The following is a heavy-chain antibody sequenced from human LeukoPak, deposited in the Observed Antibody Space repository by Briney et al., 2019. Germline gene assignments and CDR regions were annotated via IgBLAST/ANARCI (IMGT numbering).Heavy chain of an antibody. D-gene: IGHD3-3*01. J-gene: IGHJ6*02. Sequence: GESLRLSCTVSGFTFDDYAMHWVRHTPGKGLEWVAGITWNRDNIGYGDSVKGRFTISRDNAENSLYLQMNSLRAEDTAVYYCARDLSADPDVWGQGTMVTVSS. CDR3: ARDLSADPDV. V-gene: IGHV3-9*01. CDR2: ITWNRDNI. CDR1: GFTFDDYA.